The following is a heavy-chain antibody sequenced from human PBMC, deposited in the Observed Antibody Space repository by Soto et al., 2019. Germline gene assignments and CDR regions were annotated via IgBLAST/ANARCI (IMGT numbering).Heavy chain of an antibody. CDR2: IYPGDSDT. Sequence: GESLKISCKGSGYSFTSYWIGWVRQMPGKGLEWMGIIYPGDSDTRYSPSFQGQVTISADKSISTAYLQWSSLKASDTAMYYCARLGGSYRYYYYGMDVWGQGTTVTVSS. V-gene: IGHV5-51*01. D-gene: IGHD3-16*01. CDR3: ARLGGSYRYYYYGMDV. J-gene: IGHJ6*02. CDR1: GYSFTSYW.